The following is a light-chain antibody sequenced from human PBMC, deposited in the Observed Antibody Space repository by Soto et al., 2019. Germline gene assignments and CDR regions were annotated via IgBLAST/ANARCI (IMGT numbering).Light chain of an antibody. CDR3: AAWDDSLNGPV. CDR1: SSNIGSNT. CDR2: SNN. Sequence: QTVVTQPPSASGTPGQRVTISGSGSSSNIGSNTVNWYQQLPGTAPKLLIYSNNQRPSGVPDRFSGSKSGTSASLAISGLQSEDEADYYCAAWDDSLNGPVFGGGNKVTVL. V-gene: IGLV1-44*01. J-gene: IGLJ3*02.